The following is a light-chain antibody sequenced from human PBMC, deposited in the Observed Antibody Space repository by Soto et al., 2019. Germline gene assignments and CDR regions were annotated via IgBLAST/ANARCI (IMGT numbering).Light chain of an antibody. J-gene: IGKJ1*01. CDR1: QSISTF. CDR3: QQSYSTPRT. CDR2: AAS. Sequence: DIQMSQSPSSLCASFGDRVAITCRASQSISTFLNWYQQKPGKAPNLLIYAASTLQSGVPSRFSGGGSGTAFTLTISSLQPEDFATYYCQQSYSTPRTFGQGTKVDIK. V-gene: IGKV1-39*01.